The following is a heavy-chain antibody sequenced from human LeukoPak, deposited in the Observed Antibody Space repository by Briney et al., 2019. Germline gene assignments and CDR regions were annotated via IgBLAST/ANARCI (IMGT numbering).Heavy chain of an antibody. J-gene: IGHJ4*02. V-gene: IGHV3-53*01. Sequence: GGSLRLSCAASGFTVSSNYMSWVRQAPGKGLEWVSVIYSGGSTYYADSVKGRFTISRDNSKNTLYLQMNSLRAEDTAAYYCARAKRDYYDSSGYFFDYWGQGTLVTVSS. D-gene: IGHD3-22*01. CDR1: GFTVSSNY. CDR2: IYSGGST. CDR3: ARAKRDYYDSSGYFFDY.